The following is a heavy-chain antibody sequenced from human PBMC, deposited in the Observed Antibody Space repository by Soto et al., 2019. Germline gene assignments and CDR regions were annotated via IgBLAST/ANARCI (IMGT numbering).Heavy chain of an antibody. D-gene: IGHD5-12*01. CDR3: ARESGGATATLDYYYFYMDV. V-gene: IGHV1-2*02. CDR2: INPNGGVT. Sequence: VQLVQSGAEVKKPGASVKVSCKTSGDSFNDYYIHWVRQAPGQGLEWMGWINPNGGVTKYAQKFQGRVTVTRDTSIRTVYMELSSLRPDDTAVYYCARESGGATATLDYYYFYMDVWGKGTTVTVSS. CDR1: GDSFNDYY. J-gene: IGHJ6*03.